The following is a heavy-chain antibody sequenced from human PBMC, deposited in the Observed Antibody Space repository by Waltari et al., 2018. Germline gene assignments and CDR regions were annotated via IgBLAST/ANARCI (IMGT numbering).Heavy chain of an antibody. J-gene: IGHJ4*02. CDR3: AKSSPFRPEGITIFGGVTKIPYYFDY. Sequence: EVQLLESGGGLVQPGGSLRLSCAASGFTFSSYAMSWVRQAPGKGLEWVSAISGSGGSTYYGGSVKGRFTISRDNAKNTLYLQMNSLRAEDTAVYYCAKSSPFRPEGITIFGGVTKIPYYFDYWGQGTLVTVSS. V-gene: IGHV3-23*01. CDR2: ISGSGGST. D-gene: IGHD3-3*01. CDR1: GFTFSSYA.